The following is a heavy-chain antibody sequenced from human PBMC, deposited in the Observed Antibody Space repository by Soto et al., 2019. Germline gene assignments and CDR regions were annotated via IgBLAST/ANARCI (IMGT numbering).Heavy chain of an antibody. D-gene: IGHD2-15*01. CDR1: GGSINSNNYY. J-gene: IGHJ4*02. CDR2: IYYDGST. CDR3: AKVVVAATRHSDFDS. V-gene: IGHV4-39*02. Sequence: NPSETLSLTCTVSGGSINSNNYYWAWIRQPPGKGLAWIASIYYDGSTYYDTSLKSRVTISRDTSKNQFSLRLTSMTAADTAVYYYAKVVVAATRHSDFDSWGQGTLVTVSS.